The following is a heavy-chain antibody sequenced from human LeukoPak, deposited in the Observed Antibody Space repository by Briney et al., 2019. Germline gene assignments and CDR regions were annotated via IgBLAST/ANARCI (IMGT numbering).Heavy chain of an antibody. J-gene: IGHJ4*02. CDR2: INPNSGGT. CDR1: GYTFTGYY. CDR3: ARDLGDDYYDSSGTPFDY. D-gene: IGHD3-22*01. Sequence: ASVKVSCKASGYTFTGYYMHWVRQAPGQGLEWMGWINPNSGGTNYAQKLQGRVTMTTDTSTSTAYMELRSLRSDDTAVYYCARDLGDDYYDSSGTPFDYWGQGTLVTVSS. V-gene: IGHV1-2*02.